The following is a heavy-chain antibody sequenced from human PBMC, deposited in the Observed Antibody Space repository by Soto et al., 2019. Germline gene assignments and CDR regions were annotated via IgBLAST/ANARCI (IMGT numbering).Heavy chain of an antibody. D-gene: IGHD5-18*01. CDR3: ARHGYNYGGGYFDY. J-gene: IGHJ4*02. CDR1: GVTVSSNY. V-gene: IGHV3-66*04. Sequence: EVQLVESGGGLVQPGGSLRLSCAASGVTVSSNYMSWVRQAPGKGLEWVSVIYSGGSTYYADSVKGRFTISRDNSKNTLYLQMNSLRAEDTAMNYCARHGYNYGGGYFDYWGQGTQATVSS. CDR2: IYSGGST.